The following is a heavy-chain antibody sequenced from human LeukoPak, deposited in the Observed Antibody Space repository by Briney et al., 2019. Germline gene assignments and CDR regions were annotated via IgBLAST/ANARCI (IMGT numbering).Heavy chain of an antibody. CDR3: AKGLGDYDDFRLGY. J-gene: IGHJ4*02. D-gene: IGHD4-17*01. CDR1: VFTFSTYG. CDR2: IPSDGSNN. Sequence: GGSLRLSCAASVFTFSTYGFHWVRQAPGKGLEWVAFIPSDGSNNYYANSVKGRFTISRDNSKNTLYLQMNSLRSEDTAVYYCAKGLGDYDDFRLGYWGQGTLVTVSS. V-gene: IGHV3-30*02.